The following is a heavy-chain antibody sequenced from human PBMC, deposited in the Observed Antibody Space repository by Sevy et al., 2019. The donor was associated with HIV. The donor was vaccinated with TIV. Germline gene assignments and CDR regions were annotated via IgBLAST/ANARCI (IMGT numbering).Heavy chain of an antibody. CDR2: IYSNGST. V-gene: IGHV4-61*02. CDR1: GGSISSGSYY. CDR3: ATSWRYYASGKPEDLFDY. J-gene: IGHJ4*02. Sequence: SETLSLTCAVSGGSISSGSYYWTWIRQPAGKGLEWTERIYSNGSTNYNPSLKSRVTTSADTSKNQFSLKLRSVTAADTAVYYCATSWRYYASGKPEDLFDYWGQGTQVTVSS. D-gene: IGHD3-10*01.